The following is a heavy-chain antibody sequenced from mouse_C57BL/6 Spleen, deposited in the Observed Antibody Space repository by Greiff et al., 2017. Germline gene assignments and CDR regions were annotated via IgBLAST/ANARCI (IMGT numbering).Heavy chain of an antibody. CDR1: GYAFSSSW. J-gene: IGHJ1*03. V-gene: IGHV1-82*01. Sequence: QVQLQQSGPELVKPGASVKISCKASGYAFSSSWMNWVKQRPGKGLEWIGRIYPGDGDTNYNGKFKGKATLTTDKSSSPAYMQLSSLTSEDSAVYFCARSFITSWEGYFDVWGTGTTVTVSS. CDR2: IYPGDGDT. D-gene: IGHD1-1*01. CDR3: ARSFITSWEGYFDV.